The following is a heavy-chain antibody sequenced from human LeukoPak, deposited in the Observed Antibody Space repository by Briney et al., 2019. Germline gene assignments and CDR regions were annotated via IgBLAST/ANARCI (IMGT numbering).Heavy chain of an antibody. CDR2: INTDGSST. Sequence: GGSLRLSCAASGFTFSSYWMHWVRQAPGKGLVWVSRINTDGSSTSYADSVKGRFTISRDNAKNTLYLQMNSLRAEDTAVYYCARDDFWSGKTVWGQGTLVTVSS. J-gene: IGHJ4*02. CDR1: GFTFSSYW. D-gene: IGHD3-3*01. V-gene: IGHV3-74*01. CDR3: ARDDFWSGKTV.